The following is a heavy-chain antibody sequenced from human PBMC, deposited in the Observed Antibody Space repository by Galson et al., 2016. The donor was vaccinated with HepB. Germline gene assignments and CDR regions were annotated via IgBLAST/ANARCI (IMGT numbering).Heavy chain of an antibody. J-gene: IGHJ5*02. CDR3: AIGGTSSSPYNWFDP. CDR2: IYTSGST. CDR1: GGSISSGGYS. Sequence: TLSLTCSVSGGSISSGGYSWSWIRQHPGKGLEWIGYIYTSGSTYYNPSLESRITLSLDTSKNQFSLNLTSVTAADTAVYYCAIGGTSSSPYNWFDPWGQGTLVTVSS. D-gene: IGHD6-6*01. V-gene: IGHV4-31*03.